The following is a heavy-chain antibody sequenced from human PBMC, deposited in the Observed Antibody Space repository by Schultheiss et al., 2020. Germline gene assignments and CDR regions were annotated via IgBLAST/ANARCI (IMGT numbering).Heavy chain of an antibody. D-gene: IGHD3-3*01. CDR2: IIPIFGTA. CDR1: GYTFTSYD. CDR3: ARGEPNFKLSP. J-gene: IGHJ5*02. V-gene: IGHV1-69*13. Sequence: SVKVSCKASGYTFTSYDINWVRQAPGQGLEWMGGIIPIFGTANYAQKFQGRVTITADESTSTAYMELRSLRSEDTAVYYCARGEPNFKLSPWGQGTLVTVSS.